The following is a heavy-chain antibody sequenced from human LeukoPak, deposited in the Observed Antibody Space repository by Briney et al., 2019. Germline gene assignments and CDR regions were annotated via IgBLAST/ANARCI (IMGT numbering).Heavy chain of an antibody. CDR2: IYYSGST. CDR3: ARRNYDSSGPYYFDY. CDR1: GGSISSSSYY. V-gene: IGHV4-39*01. J-gene: IGHJ4*02. Sequence: SETLSLTCTVSGGSISSSSYYWGWIRQPPGKGLEWLGSIYYSGSTYYNPSLKSRVTISVDTSKNQFSLKLSSVTAADTAVYYCARRNYDSSGPYYFDYWGQGTLVTVSS. D-gene: IGHD3-22*01.